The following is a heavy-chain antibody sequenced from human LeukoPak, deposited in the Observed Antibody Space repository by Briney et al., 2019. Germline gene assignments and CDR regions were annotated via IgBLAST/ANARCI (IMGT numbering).Heavy chain of an antibody. J-gene: IGHJ4*02. CDR1: GFTLNNYC. CDR3: AKEIGGFSGFDY. Sequence: PGGSLRLSCAASGFTLNNYCMHWVRQAPGKGLEWVAALTCDGSDKWYTDSVKGRFTISRENSENTVYLQMNSLRTEDTAVYYCAKEIGGFSGFDYWGQGTLVTVSS. CDR2: LTCDGSDK. D-gene: IGHD3-10*01. V-gene: IGHV3-30*18.